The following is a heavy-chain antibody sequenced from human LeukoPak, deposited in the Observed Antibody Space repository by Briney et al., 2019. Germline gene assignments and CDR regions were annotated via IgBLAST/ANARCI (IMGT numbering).Heavy chain of an antibody. CDR2: ISYDGSNK. V-gene: IGHV3-30*18. CDR3: AKSGVPAALDY. D-gene: IGHD2-2*01. Sequence: PGGSLRLSCAASGFTFSSYGMHWVRQAPGKGLEWVAVISYDGSNKYYADSVKGRFTISRDNSKNTLYLQMNSLRAEDTAVYYCAKSGVPAALDYWGQGTLVTVSS. J-gene: IGHJ4*02. CDR1: GFTFSSYG.